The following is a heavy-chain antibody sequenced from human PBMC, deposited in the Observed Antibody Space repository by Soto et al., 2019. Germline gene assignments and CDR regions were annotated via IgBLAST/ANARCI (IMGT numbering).Heavy chain of an antibody. D-gene: IGHD2-8*01. J-gene: IGHJ4*02. CDR3: ARGNGPENFDY. CDR1: GGSISSYY. V-gene: IGHV4-59*08. Sequence: SETLSLTCTVSGGSISSYYWSWIRQPPGKGLEWIGYIYYSGSTNYNPSLKSRVTISVDTSKNQFSLKLSSVTAADTAVYYCARGNGPENFDYWGQGTLVTVSS. CDR2: IYYSGST.